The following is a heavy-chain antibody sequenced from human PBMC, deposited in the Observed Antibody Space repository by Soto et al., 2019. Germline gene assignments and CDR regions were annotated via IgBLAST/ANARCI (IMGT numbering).Heavy chain of an antibody. J-gene: IGHJ3*02. D-gene: IGHD1-26*01. Sequence: ASVKVSCKASGYTFTSYAMHWVRQAPGQRLEWMGWINPNSGGTNYAQKLQGRVTMTTDTSISTAYMGLSRLRSDDTAVYYCARDEIGRAIRTLAAFDIWGQGTMVTVSS. V-gene: IGHV1-2*02. CDR2: INPNSGGT. CDR1: GYTFTSYA. CDR3: ARDEIGRAIRTLAAFDI.